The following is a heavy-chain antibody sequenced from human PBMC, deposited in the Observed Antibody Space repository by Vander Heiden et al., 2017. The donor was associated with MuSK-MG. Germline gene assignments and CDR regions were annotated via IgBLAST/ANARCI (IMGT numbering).Heavy chain of an antibody. D-gene: IGHD3-10*01. Sequence: QVQLQESGPGLVKPSETLSLTCAVSGYSISSGYYWGWIRQPPGKGLEWIGSIYHSGSTYYNPSLKSRVTISVDTSKNQFSLKLSSVTAADTAVYYCARPDYYGSGSYYRYWGQGTLVTVSS. CDR1: GYSISSGYY. CDR3: ARPDYYGSGSYYRY. J-gene: IGHJ4*02. CDR2: IYHSGST. V-gene: IGHV4-38-2*01.